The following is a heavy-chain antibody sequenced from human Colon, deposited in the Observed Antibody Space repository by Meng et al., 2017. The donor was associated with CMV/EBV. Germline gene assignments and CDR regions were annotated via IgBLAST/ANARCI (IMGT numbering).Heavy chain of an antibody. Sequence: SGFTFSAYAMSWVRQPPGKGLAWVSSISGTGGNTYYADSVKGRFTISRDDSHNTLFLHMNSLRAEDTAVYYCAKADYYDGSGYYFDYWGQGTLVTVSS. V-gene: IGHV3-23*01. CDR1: GFTFSAYA. CDR3: AKADYYDGSGYYFDY. J-gene: IGHJ4*02. CDR2: ISGTGGNT. D-gene: IGHD3-22*01.